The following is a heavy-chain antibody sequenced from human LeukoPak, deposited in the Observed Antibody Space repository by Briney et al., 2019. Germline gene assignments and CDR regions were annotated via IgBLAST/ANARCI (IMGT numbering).Heavy chain of an antibody. CDR2: IYSGGST. J-gene: IGHJ6*02. Sequence: GGSLRLSCAASGFTFSSYAMSWVRQAPGKGLEWVSVIYSGGSTYYADSVKRRFTISRDNSKNTLCLQMNSLRAEDTAVYYCARHCSSTSCSYYYYGMDVWGQGTTVTVSS. D-gene: IGHD2-2*01. V-gene: IGHV3-66*04. CDR3: ARHCSSTSCSYYYYGMDV. CDR1: GFTFSSYA.